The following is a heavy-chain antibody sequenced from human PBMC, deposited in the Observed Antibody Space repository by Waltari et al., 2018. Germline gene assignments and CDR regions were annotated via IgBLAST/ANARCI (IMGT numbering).Heavy chain of an antibody. CDR1: GCPFSSCE. CDR2: ISKSGTTM. V-gene: IGHV3-48*03. J-gene: IGHJ4*02. Sequence: EVQLVESGGGLVQPGGSLRLSCAASGCPFSSCEMNWVRQAPGKGLEWVSYISKSGTTMYYADSVKGRFTVSRDNAKNSLYLQMNSLRADDTAVYYCARDYPDYWGQGTLVTVSS. CDR3: ARDYPDY.